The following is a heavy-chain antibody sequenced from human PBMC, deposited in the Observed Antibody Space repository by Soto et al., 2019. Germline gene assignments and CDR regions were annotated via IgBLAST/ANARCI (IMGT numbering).Heavy chain of an antibody. D-gene: IGHD3-3*01. V-gene: IGHV1-18*01. CDR1: GYTFTSYG. Sequence: QVQLVQSGAEVKKPGASVKVSCKASGYTFTSYGISWVRQPPGQGLEWMGWISAYNGNTNYAQKLRGRVTMTTDTTTSTAYMELRSLRSDDTAVYYCARTVRSGLRFLEWYNYWGQGTLVTVSS. J-gene: IGHJ4*02. CDR3: ARTVRSGLRFLEWYNY. CDR2: ISAYNGNT.